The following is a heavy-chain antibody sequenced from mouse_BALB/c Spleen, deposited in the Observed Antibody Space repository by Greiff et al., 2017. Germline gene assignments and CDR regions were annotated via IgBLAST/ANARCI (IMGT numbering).Heavy chain of an antibody. Sequence: EVQLVESGGGLVKPGGSLKLSCAASGFTFSSYAMSWVRQTPEKRLEWVASISSGGSTYYPDSVKGRFTISRDNARNILYLQMSSLRSEDTAMYYCAREGGAWFAYWGPGTLVTVSA. D-gene: IGHD3-3*01. CDR3: AREGGAWFAY. J-gene: IGHJ3*01. CDR2: ISSGGST. V-gene: IGHV5-6-5*01. CDR1: GFTFSSYA.